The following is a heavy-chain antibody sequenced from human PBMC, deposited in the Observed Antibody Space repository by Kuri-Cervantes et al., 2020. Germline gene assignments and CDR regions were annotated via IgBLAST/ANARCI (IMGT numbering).Heavy chain of an antibody. J-gene: IGHJ4*02. V-gene: IGHV3-53*01. CDR2: IYSGGST. CDR3: ALRRANWGSSSLDY. D-gene: IGHD7-27*01. Sequence: ETLSLTCAASGFTFSSYSMNWVRQAPGKGLEWVSVIYSGGSTYYADSVKGRFTISRDTSKNTLYLQMNSLRAEDTAVYYCALRRANWGSSSLDYWGQGTLVTVSS. CDR1: GFTFSSYS.